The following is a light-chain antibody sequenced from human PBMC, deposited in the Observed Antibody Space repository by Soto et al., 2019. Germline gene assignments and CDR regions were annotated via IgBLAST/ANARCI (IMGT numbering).Light chain of an antibody. Sequence: QMTQSPSSLSASVGDRVTITCRAIQDISNYLDWYQKKPGGAPKLLIYEASTLQSGVPSRFSGSGSWADFTLTISSLQPEDVAIYYCQKYNDAPRTFGQGTRVEMK. CDR1: QDISNY. V-gene: IGKV1-27*01. CDR3: QKYNDAPRT. J-gene: IGKJ1*01. CDR2: EAS.